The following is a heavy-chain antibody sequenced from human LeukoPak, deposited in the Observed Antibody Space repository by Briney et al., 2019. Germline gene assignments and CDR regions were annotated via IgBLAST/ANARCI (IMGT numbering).Heavy chain of an antibody. D-gene: IGHD3-10*01. J-gene: IGHJ5*02. CDR2: IIPIFGTA. V-gene: IGHV1-69*05. CDR1: GGTFSSYA. Sequence: GASVKVSCKSSGGTFSSYAISWVRLAPAPGLEWVGGIIPIFGTANYAQKFQGRVTITTDESTSTAYMELRSLRSEDTAVYYCARDRGYYGSGSYYRYNWFDPWGQGTLVTVSS. CDR3: ARDRGYYGSGSYYRYNWFDP.